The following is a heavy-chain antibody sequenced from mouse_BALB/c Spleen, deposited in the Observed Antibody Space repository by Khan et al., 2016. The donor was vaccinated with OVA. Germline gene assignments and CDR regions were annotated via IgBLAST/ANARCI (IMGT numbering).Heavy chain of an antibody. J-gene: IGHJ4*01. V-gene: IGHV9-3-1*01. CDR1: GYTFTNYG. Sequence: QIQLVQSGPELKKPGETVKISCKASGYTFTNYGMNWVKQAPGKGLKWMGWIYTYTGEPTYADDFKGRFAFSLESSASTAYLQINNLTNEDPATYFCARGSSRAMDYWGQGTSVTVSS. CDR3: ARGSSRAMDY. CDR2: IYTYTGEP. D-gene: IGHD1-1*01.